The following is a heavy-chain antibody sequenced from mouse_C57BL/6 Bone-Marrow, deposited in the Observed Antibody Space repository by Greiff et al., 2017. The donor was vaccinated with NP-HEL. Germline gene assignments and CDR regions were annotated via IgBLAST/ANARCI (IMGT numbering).Heavy chain of an antibody. CDR3: ERIALRLHHFDY. D-gene: IGHD3-2*02. Sequence: VQLQESGAELAKPGASVKLSCKASGYTFTSYWMHWVKQRPGQGLEWIGYINPSSGYTKYNQKFKDKATLTADKSSSTAYMQLSSLTYEDSAVDYCERIALRLHHFDYWGQGTTLTVSS. V-gene: IGHV1-7*01. CDR1: GYTFTSYW. J-gene: IGHJ2*01. CDR2: INPSSGYT.